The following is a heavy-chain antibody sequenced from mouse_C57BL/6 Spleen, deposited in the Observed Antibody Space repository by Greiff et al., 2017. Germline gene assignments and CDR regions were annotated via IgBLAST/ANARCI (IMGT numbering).Heavy chain of an antibody. V-gene: IGHV5-6*01. CDR2: ISSGGSYT. Sequence: EVKLVESGGDLVKPGGSLKLSCASSGFTFSSYGMSWVRQTPDKRLEWVATISSGGSYTYYPDSVKGRFTISRDNAKNTLYLQMSSLKSEDTAMYDCARVIYYDSFYAMDYWGQGTSVTVSS. J-gene: IGHJ4*01. CDR1: GFTFSSYG. D-gene: IGHD2-4*01. CDR3: ARVIYYDSFYAMDY.